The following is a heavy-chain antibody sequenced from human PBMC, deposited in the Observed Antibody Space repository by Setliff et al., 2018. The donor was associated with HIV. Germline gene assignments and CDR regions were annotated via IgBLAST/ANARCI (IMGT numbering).Heavy chain of an antibody. V-gene: IGHV1-2*02. CDR3: ARGSSRDSSGYYRDEYFQH. J-gene: IGHJ1*01. Sequence: ASVKVSCKASGYTFTDYYFHWVRQAPGQGLEWMGWVNPKFGGTLYAQKFRGRVTMTRDMSINTVYLELSSLSSDDQAVYYCARGSSRDSSGYYRDEYFQHWGQGTLVTV. D-gene: IGHD3-22*01. CDR1: GYTFTDYY. CDR2: VNPKFGGT.